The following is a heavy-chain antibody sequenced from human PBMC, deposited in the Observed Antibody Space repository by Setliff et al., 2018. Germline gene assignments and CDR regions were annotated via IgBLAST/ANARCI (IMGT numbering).Heavy chain of an antibody. V-gene: IGHV1-46*01. CDR1: GYTFTSYY. CDR3: AGVTRLSVDGYNYVSYYYYYMDV. CDR2: INLGGGST. D-gene: IGHD5-12*01. J-gene: IGHJ6*03. Sequence: ASVKVSCKASGYTFTSYYVHWVRQAPGQGLEWMGLINLGGGSTSYAQRFQGRVTMTADTSTSTVYMELSSLRSEDTAVYYCAGVTRLSVDGYNYVSYYYYYMDVWGKGTTVTVSS.